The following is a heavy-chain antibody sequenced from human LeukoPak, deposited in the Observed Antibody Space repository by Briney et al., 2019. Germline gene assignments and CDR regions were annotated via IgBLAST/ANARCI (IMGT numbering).Heavy chain of an antibody. J-gene: IGHJ6*03. CDR3: ARRGAYCSSTSCYAYYYMDV. CDR1: GYTFTSYG. CDR2: ISAYNGNT. V-gene: IGHV1-18*01. Sequence: ASVKVSCKASGYTFTSYGISWVRQAPGQGLEWMGWISAYNGNTNYAQKLQGRVTMTTDTSTSTACMELRSLRSDDTAVYYCARRGAYCSSTSCYAYYYMDVWGKGTTVTVSS. D-gene: IGHD2-2*01.